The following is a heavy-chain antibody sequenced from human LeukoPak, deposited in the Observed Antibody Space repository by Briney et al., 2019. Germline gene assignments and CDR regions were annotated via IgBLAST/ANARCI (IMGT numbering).Heavy chain of an antibody. V-gene: IGHV3-74*01. J-gene: IGHJ4*02. D-gene: IGHD3-9*01. CDR1: GFTFSRYW. CDR3: EERATGPQEY. Sequence: PGGALRLSCAASGFTFSRYWMHWVRQAPGKGLVWVSRIDSDGTDRDYADSVKGRFTISRDNAKNTVYLQMNSLSDEDTAVYYFEERATGPQEYWGQGSLVTVSA. CDR2: IDSDGTDR.